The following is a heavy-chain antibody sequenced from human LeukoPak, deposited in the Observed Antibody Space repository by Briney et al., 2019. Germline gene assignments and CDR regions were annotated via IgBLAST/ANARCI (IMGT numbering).Heavy chain of an antibody. CDR3: ARSAGTLDASDI. D-gene: IGHD6-19*01. V-gene: IGHV3-7*01. CDR2: IKQDGSEK. CDR1: GFTFSSYW. Sequence: PGGSLRLSCAASGFTFSSYWMSWVRPAPGEGLGWVANIKQDGSEKYYVDSVKGRFTISRDNAKNSLYLQMNSLRAEDTAVYYCARSAGTLDASDIWGQGTMVTVSS. J-gene: IGHJ3*02.